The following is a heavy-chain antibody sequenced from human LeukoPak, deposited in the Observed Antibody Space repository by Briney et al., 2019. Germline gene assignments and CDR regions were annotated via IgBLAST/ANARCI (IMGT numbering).Heavy chain of an antibody. CDR2: IKQDGSEK. CDR3: ARDLWVGAYSSSWYFDY. Sequence: PGGSLRLSCAASGFTFSSYWMSWVRQAPGKGLEWVANIKQDGSEKYYVDSVKGRSTISRDNAKNSLYLQMNSLRAEDTAVYYCARDLWVGAYSSSWYFDYWGQGTLVTVSS. D-gene: IGHD6-13*01. V-gene: IGHV3-7*01. CDR1: GFTFSSYW. J-gene: IGHJ4*02.